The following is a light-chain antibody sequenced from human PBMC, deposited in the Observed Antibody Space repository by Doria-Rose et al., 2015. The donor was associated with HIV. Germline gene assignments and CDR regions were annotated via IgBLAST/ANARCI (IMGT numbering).Light chain of an antibody. CDR2: DGS. CDR3: HQYGTSWT. J-gene: IGKJ1*01. V-gene: IGKV3-20*01. Sequence: EIVITQSPGTLSLSPGERATLSCRASQRFSGTYLAWYQQRPGQAPSLLIYDGSTRATGIPDRFSASGSGTDFTLTINRLEPEDFALYYCHQYGTSWTFGQGTKVEI. CDR1: QRFSGTY.